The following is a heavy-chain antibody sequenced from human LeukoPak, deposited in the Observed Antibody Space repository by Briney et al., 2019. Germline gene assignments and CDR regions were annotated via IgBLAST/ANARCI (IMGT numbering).Heavy chain of an antibody. Sequence: PSETLSLTCAVYGGSFSGYYWSWIRQPPGKGLEWIGEINHSGSTNYNPCLKSRVTISVDTSKNQFSLKLSSVTAADTAVCYCARGRDYVWGSYRYTQINWFDPWGQGTLVTVSS. CDR1: GGSFSGYY. J-gene: IGHJ5*02. V-gene: IGHV4-34*01. D-gene: IGHD3-16*02. CDR3: ARGRDYVWGSYRYTQINWFDP. CDR2: INHSGST.